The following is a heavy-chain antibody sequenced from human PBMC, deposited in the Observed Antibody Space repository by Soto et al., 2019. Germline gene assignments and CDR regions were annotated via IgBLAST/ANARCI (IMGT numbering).Heavy chain of an antibody. CDR2: ISASGRS. CDR1: GDFISNFY. D-gene: IGHD2-8*01. J-gene: IGHJ2*01. CDR3: ARGMGRSFDL. Sequence: QVQLQESGPGLVKPSETLSLTCTVSGDFISNFYWSWIRQPAGKGLQSLGRISASGRSNYNPNLQSRLAMSLATSKNQCSLRLTSLRAAGTAVYFCARGMGRSFDLWGRGTLVTVFS. V-gene: IGHV4-4*07.